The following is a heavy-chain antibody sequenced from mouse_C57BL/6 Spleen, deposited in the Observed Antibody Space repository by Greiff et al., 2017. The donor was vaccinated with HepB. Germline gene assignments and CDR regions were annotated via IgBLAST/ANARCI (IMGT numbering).Heavy chain of an antibody. Sequence: EVQLVESGGGLVKPGGSLKLSCAASGFTFSSYAMSWVRQTPEKRLEWVATISDGGSYTYYPDNVQGRFTISRDNAKNNLYLQMSHLKSEDTAMYYCARDLGDYFYFDYWGQGTTLTVSS. CDR1: GFTFSSYA. CDR2: ISDGGSYT. CDR3: ARDLGDYFYFDY. D-gene: IGHD1-1*01. J-gene: IGHJ2*01. V-gene: IGHV5-4*01.